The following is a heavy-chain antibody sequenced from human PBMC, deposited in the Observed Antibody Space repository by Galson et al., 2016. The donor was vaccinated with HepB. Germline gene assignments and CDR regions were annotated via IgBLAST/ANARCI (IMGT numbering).Heavy chain of an antibody. CDR2: IYTTGTT. Sequence: TLSLTCTVSGGSINSGSYSWNWIRQPAGKGLEWIGRIYTTGTTNHNPSLKSRVIISVDTSKNQLSLKLSSVTAADTAVYYCARGAMATPDALDIWGLGTMVSASS. CDR1: GGSINSGSYS. V-gene: IGHV4-61*02. CDR3: ARGAMATPDALDI. J-gene: IGHJ3*02. D-gene: IGHD5-24*01.